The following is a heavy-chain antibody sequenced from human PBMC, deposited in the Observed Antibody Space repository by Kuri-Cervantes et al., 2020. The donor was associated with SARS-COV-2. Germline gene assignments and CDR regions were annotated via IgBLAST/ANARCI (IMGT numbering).Heavy chain of an antibody. CDR1: GGSISSSSYY. CDR2: IYYSGST. V-gene: IGHV4-39*01. D-gene: IGHD1-7*01. CDR3: ARHRHWNSGAAFDI. Sequence: SETLSLTCTVSGGSISSSSYYWGWIRQPPGKGLEWIGSIYYSGSTYYNPSRKSRVTISVDTSKNQFSLKLSSVTAADTAVYYCARHRHWNSGAAFDIWGQGTMVTVSS. J-gene: IGHJ3*02.